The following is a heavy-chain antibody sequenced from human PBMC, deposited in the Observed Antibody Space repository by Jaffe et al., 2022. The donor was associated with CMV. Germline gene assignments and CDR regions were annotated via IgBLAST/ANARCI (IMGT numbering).Heavy chain of an antibody. J-gene: IGHJ4*02. D-gene: IGHD6-19*01. CDR1: GGSISSYY. CDR3: AGLFRYSSGWLAGY. CDR2: IYYSGST. V-gene: IGHV4-59*08. Sequence: QVQLQESGPGLVKPSETLSLTCTVSGGSISSYYWSWIRQPPGKGLEWIGYIYYSGSTNYNPSLKSRVTISVDTSKNQFSLKLSSVTAADTAVYYCAGLFRYSSGWLAGYWGQGTLVTVSS.